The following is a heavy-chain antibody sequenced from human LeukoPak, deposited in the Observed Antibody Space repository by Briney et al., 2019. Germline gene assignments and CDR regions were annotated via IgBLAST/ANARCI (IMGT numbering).Heavy chain of an antibody. D-gene: IGHD6-6*01. V-gene: IGHV1-46*01. CDR1: GDTFTSFY. Sequence: ASVKVSCKASGDTFTSFYMHWVRQAPGQGLEWMGIINPRSGSTTYAQKFQGRVTMTRDRSTSTVYMELSSLRSGDTAVYYCATQDYSSSSGVFDYWGQGTLVTVSS. CDR2: INPRSGST. J-gene: IGHJ4*02. CDR3: ATQDYSSSSGVFDY.